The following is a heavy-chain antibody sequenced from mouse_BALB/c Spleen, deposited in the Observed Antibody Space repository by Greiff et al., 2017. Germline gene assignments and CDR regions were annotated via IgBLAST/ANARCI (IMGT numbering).Heavy chain of an antibody. CDR1: GYAFSSYW. D-gene: IGHD1-1*01. J-gene: IGHJ1*01. CDR3: ARTTVVAPFDFDV. Sequence: QVQLQQSGAELVRPGSSVKISCKASGYAFSSYWMNWVKQRPGQGLEWIGQIYPGDGDTNYNGKFKGKATLTADKSSSTAYMQLSSLTSEDSAVYFCARTTVVAPFDFDVWGAGTTVTVSS. V-gene: IGHV1-80*01. CDR2: IYPGDGDT.